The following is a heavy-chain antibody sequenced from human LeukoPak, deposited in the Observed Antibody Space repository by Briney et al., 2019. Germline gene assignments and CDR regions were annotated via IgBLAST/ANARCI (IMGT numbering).Heavy chain of an antibody. J-gene: IGHJ1*01. CDR1: GFTFSSYA. CDR3: AKDPMWYSSSSEYFQH. CDR2: ISGSGGST. Sequence: PGGSLRLSCAASGFTFSSYAMSWVRQAPGKGLEWVSAISGSGGSTYYADSVKGRFTISRDNSKNTLYLQMNSLRAEDTAVYYCAKDPMWYSSSSEYFQHWGQGTLVTVSS. D-gene: IGHD6-13*01. V-gene: IGHV3-23*01.